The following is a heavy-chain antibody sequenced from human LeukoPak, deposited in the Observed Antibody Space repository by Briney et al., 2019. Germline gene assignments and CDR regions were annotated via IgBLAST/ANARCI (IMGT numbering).Heavy chain of an antibody. CDR1: GGSFNSCF. D-gene: IGHD3-9*01. CDR3: ARENRLGYYHSLTGSADGFDV. V-gene: IGHV4-34*01. CDR2: VNYSGTT. Sequence: PSETLSLTCAVYGGSFNSCFWTWIRQPPGKGLEWIGEVNYSGTTKYNPSLKSRVTILVDTSKNQFSLRLTSVTAAGTAVYYCARENRLGYYHSLTGSADGFDVWGQGTTVTVSS. J-gene: IGHJ3*01.